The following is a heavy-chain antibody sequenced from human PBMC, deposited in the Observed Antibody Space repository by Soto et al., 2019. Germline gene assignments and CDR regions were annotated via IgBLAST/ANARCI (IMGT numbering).Heavy chain of an antibody. CDR2: ISGSGGST. V-gene: IGHV3-23*01. CDR3: AKDRLYDILTEPQNRYGMDV. J-gene: IGHJ6*02. D-gene: IGHD3-9*01. Sequence: PGGSLRLSCAASGFTFSSYAMSWVRQAPGKGLEWVSAISGSGGSTYYADSVKGRFTISRDNSKNTLYLQMNSLRAEDTAVYYCAKDRLYDILTEPQNRYGMDVWGQGTTVTVSS. CDR1: GFTFSSYA.